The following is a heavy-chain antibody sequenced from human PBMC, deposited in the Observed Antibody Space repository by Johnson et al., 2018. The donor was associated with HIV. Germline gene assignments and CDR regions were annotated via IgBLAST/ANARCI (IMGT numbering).Heavy chain of an antibody. J-gene: IGHJ3*02. D-gene: IGHD1-26*01. Sequence: VQLVESGGGLVQPGGSLRLSCAGSGFTFSSFAMHWVRQAPGKGLENVSSISTNGGSTHYANSVKGRFTISRDNSKNTLYLQMNILRSEDTAVYYCAKDRYIKGASTGFDIWGQGTMVTVSS. CDR1: GFTFSSFA. CDR3: AKDRYIKGASTGFDI. V-gene: IGHV3-64*01. CDR2: ISTNGGST.